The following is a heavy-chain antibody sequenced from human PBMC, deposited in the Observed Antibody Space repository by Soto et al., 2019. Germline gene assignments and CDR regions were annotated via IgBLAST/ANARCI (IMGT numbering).Heavy chain of an antibody. D-gene: IGHD3-3*01. CDR1: GYSFTSYW. J-gene: IGHJ6*03. CDR2: IYPGDSDT. V-gene: IGHV5-51*01. Sequence: PGESLKISCKGSGYSFTSYWIGWVRQMPGKGLEWMGIIYPGDSDTRYSPSFQGQVTISADKSISTAYLQWSSLKASDTAMYYCARQVTIFGVVRYYYMDVWGKGTTVTVS. CDR3: ARQVTIFGVVRYYYMDV.